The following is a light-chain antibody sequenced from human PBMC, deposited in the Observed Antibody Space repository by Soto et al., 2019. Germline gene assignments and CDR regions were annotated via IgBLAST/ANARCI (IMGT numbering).Light chain of an antibody. J-gene: IGKJ4*01. CDR2: GAT. V-gene: IGKV3-15*01. CDR1: QSISNN. CDR3: QQYNNWPLT. Sequence: ETVMTQSPATLSVSPGERATLSCRAGQSISNNLAWYQQNPGQAHRLLIYGATTRATGIPSRFSGSGSGTEFTLTISSLQSEDFAVYYCQQYNNWPLTFGGGTKVEIK.